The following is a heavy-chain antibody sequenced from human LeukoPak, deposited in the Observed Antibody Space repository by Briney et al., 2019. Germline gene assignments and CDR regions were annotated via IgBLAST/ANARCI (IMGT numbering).Heavy chain of an antibody. D-gene: IGHD3-16*02. V-gene: IGHV4-39*01. Sequence: SETLSLTCTLSGGSIRSSRCYWLWIRQPPGKGLVRFGSIYYSGSTYYNPSLKSRVTICVDTSKNQFSLKLSSGTAGDTAVYYCARVGSYRLFRYWRQGTLVTVAS. CDR2: IYYSGST. CDR3: ARVGSYRLFRY. J-gene: IGHJ4*02. CDR1: GGSIRSSRCY.